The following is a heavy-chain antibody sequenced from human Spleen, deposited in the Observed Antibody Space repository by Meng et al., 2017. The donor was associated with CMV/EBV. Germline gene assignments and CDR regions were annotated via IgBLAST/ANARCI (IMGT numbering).Heavy chain of an antibody. D-gene: IGHD4-23*01. V-gene: IGHV4-61*01. J-gene: IGHJ3*02. CDR2: IYRNGDI. CDR3: ARDRRAYGGKGLDI. CDR1: GGSVSNGSFY. Sequence: SETLSLTCTVSGGSVSNGSFYWSWIRQPPGKGLEWIGYIYRNGDINYKPSLKSRVTISLDTSKTQFSLKLNSVTAADTAVYYCARDRRAYGGKGLDIWGQGTMVTVSS.